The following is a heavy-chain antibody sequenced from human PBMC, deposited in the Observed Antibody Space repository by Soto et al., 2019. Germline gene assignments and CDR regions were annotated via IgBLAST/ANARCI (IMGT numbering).Heavy chain of an antibody. J-gene: IGHJ6*02. V-gene: IGHV1-69*01. Sequence: QVQLVQSGAEVKKPGSSVKVSCRASVGTFSSYAVSWVRQAPGQGLEWMGVIIPLLNTPKYVQKFQGRVTITADASATTAYMELSSLRSEDTAVYYCARESSSPNYYYYGMDVWGQGTTVTVSS. CDR2: IIPLLNTP. CDR3: ARESSSPNYYYYGMDV. D-gene: IGHD6-6*01. CDR1: VGTFSSYA.